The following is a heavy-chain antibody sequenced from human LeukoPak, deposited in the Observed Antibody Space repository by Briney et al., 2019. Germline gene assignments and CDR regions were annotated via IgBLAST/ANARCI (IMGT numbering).Heavy chain of an antibody. CDR2: FDPEDGET. V-gene: IGHV1-24*01. D-gene: IGHD3-10*01. CDR1: GYTLTELS. CDR3: ATDRALFGEFDY. J-gene: IGHJ4*02. Sequence: ASVKVSCKVSGYTLTELSMHWVRQAPGKGLEWMGGFDPEDGETIYAQKFQGRVTMTEDTSTDTAYMELSSLRSEDTAVYYCATDRALFGEFDYWGQGTLVTVSS.